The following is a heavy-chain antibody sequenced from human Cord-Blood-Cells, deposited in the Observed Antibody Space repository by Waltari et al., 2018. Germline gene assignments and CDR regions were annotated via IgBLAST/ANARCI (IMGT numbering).Heavy chain of an antibody. D-gene: IGHD3-16*01. V-gene: IGHV3-30*18. CDR3: AKDRRWGSDAFDI. Sequence: QVPLVEAGGGGVQPGRSLRLSCAASGCTLSIYGMPWGRRAPGKGLEWVAVISYDGSNKYYADSVKGRFTISRDNSKNTLYLQMNSLRAEDTAVYYCAKDRRWGSDAFDIWGQGTMVTVSS. J-gene: IGHJ3*02. CDR1: GCTLSIYG. CDR2: ISYDGSNK.